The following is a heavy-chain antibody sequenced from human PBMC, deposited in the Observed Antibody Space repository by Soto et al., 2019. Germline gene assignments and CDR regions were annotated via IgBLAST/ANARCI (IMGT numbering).Heavy chain of an antibody. Sequence: PSETLSLTCIVSGGSISSSNSYWGWIRHPPGKGLEWIGTIYHGWSTYYSPSLKSRVTISVDTSKNQFSLKLTSVTAADTAVYYCARGPHHFLPDYDHLSAFDIWGQGTMVTVSS. V-gene: IGHV4-39*07. CDR3: ARGPHHFLPDYDHLSAFDI. CDR2: IYHGWST. J-gene: IGHJ3*02. CDR1: GGSISSSNSY. D-gene: IGHD3-9*01.